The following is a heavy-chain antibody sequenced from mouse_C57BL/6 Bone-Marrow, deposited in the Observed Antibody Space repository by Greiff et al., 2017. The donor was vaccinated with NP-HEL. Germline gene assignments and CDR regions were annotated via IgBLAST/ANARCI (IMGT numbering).Heavy chain of an antibody. CDR1: GYTFTSYG. V-gene: IGHV1-81*01. CDR2: IYPRSGNT. J-gene: IGHJ3*01. Sequence: QVQLQQSGAELARPGASVKLSCKASGYTFTSYGISWVKQRTGQGLEWIGEIYPRSGNTYYNEKFKGKATLTADKSSSTAYMELRSLTSEDSAVYFCARRKGYGYLAWFDYWGQGTLVTVSA. D-gene: IGHD2-2*01. CDR3: ARRKGYGYLAWFDY.